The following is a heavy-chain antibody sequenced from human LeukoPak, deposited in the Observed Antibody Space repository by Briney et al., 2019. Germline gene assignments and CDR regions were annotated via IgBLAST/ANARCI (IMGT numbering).Heavy chain of an antibody. CDR3: ARDVPNQLLHTSFDY. Sequence: SQTLSLTCTVSADSLSSGGHYWAWIRQFPGKGLESIGFIHHSGRSRHNPSLKDRVAISVDTSRKQFALKLSSVTAADTAVYYCARDVPNQLLHTSFDYWGQGTLVTVSS. CDR1: ADSLSSGGHY. V-gene: IGHV4-31*03. CDR2: IHHSGRS. D-gene: IGHD2-2*01. J-gene: IGHJ4*02.